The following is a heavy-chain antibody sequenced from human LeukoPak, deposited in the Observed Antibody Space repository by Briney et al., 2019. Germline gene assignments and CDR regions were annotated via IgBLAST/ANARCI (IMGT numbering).Heavy chain of an antibody. V-gene: IGHV5-51*01. CDR1: GYIFTSYW. D-gene: IGHD6-13*01. CDR2: IYPGDSDT. J-gene: IGHJ3*02. CDR3: ARQGISIAAAVDI. Sequence: GEALEISCEGSGYIFTSYWIGWGRPLPGKGLEWMGIIYPGDSDTRYSPSFQGQVTISADKSISTAYLQWSSLKASDTAMYYCARQGISIAAAVDIWGQGTMVTVSS.